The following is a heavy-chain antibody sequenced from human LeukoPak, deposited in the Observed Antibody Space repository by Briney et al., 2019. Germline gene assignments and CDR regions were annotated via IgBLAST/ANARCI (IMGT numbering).Heavy chain of an antibody. Sequence: GRSLRLSCAASGFTFSSYGMHWVRQAPGKGLEWVAVISYDGSNKYYADSVKGRFTISRDNSKNTLYLQMNSLRAEDTAVYYCAKDGITMIVVVTLDYWGQGTLVTVSS. CDR2: ISYDGSNK. CDR3: AKDGITMIVVVTLDY. D-gene: IGHD3-22*01. V-gene: IGHV3-30*18. J-gene: IGHJ4*02. CDR1: GFTFSSYG.